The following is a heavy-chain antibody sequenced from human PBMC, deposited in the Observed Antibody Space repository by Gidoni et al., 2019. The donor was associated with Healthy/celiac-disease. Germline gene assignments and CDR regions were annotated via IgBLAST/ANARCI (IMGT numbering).Heavy chain of an antibody. CDR1: GYTLTELS. CDR2: FDPDDGET. V-gene: IGHV1-24*01. D-gene: IGHD3-3*01. J-gene: IGHJ6*02. Sequence: QVQLVQSGAEVKKPGASVKVACQVSGYTLTELSMHWVRQAPGKGLEWMGGFDPDDGETIYSQKFQGRVTMTEDTSTDTAYMELSSLRSEDTAVYYCASGSGYRNSYYYGMDVWGQGTTVTVSS. CDR3: ASGSGYRNSYYYGMDV.